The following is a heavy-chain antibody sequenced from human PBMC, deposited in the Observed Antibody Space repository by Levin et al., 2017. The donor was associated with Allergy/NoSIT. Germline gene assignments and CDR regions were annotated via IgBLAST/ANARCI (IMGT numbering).Heavy chain of an antibody. Sequence: PGGSLRLSCKAFGGTLSNNAISWVRQAPGHGLEWMGGIIPMFGKATYAQQFQGRVTITADKSTSTAYMQLSGLRSEATAVYFCARFGEGEGSWPYDAFEFWGQGTVVAVS. J-gene: IGHJ3*01. CDR3: ARFGEGEGSWPYDAFEF. D-gene: IGHD6-13*01. V-gene: IGHV1-69*06. CDR1: GGTLSNNA. CDR2: IIPMFGKA.